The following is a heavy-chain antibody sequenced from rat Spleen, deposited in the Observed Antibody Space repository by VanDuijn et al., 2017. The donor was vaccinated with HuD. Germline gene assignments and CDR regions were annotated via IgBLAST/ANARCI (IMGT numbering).Heavy chain of an antibody. V-gene: IGHV5-29*01. D-gene: IGHD4-3*01. Sequence: EVQLVESGGGLVQPGRSLKLSCAASGFTFSDYGVAWVRQAPTTGLEWVATISYGDSSGHSGPYYRDSVKGRFTIARDNAKSTLSLQMDSLRSEDTATYYLVRQDTSGYSNWFTYWGQGTLVTVSS. CDR2: ISYGDSSGHSGP. J-gene: IGHJ3*01. CDR1: GFTFSDYG. CDR3: VRQDTSGYSNWFTY.